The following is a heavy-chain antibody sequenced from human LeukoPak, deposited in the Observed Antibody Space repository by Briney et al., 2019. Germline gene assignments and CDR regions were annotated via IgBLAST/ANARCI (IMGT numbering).Heavy chain of an antibody. J-gene: IGHJ4*02. CDR1: GGSISTFS. V-gene: IGHV4-59*01. CDR2: IYLKST. Sequence: PSETLSLTCTVSGGSISTFSWSWIRQFPGKGREWVGSIYLKSTNYNPSLKSRVAISVDTSKNQFSLRLDSVTTADTAVYYCARDTTVASGMQYWGQGTLVTVSS. D-gene: IGHD6-19*01. CDR3: ARDTTVASGMQY.